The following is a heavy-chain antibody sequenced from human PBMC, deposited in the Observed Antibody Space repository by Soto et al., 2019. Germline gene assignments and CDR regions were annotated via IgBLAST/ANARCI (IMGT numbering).Heavy chain of an antibody. V-gene: IGHV3-9*01. CDR3: AKDRQWLALGGAFDI. D-gene: IGHD6-19*01. CDR1: GFTFDDYA. J-gene: IGHJ3*02. Sequence: SLRLSCAASGFTFDDYAMHWVRQAPGKGLEWVSGISWNSGSIGYADSVKGRFTISRDNAKNSLYLQMNSLRAEDTALYYCAKDRQWLALGGAFDIWGQGTMVTVSS. CDR2: ISWNSGSI.